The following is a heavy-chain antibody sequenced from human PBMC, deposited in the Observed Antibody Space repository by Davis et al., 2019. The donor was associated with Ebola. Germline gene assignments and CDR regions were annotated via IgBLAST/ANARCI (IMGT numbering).Heavy chain of an antibody. J-gene: IGHJ4*02. CDR2: IYSGGSA. V-gene: IGHV3-53*05. CDR3: AKDIARVTEYYFDY. D-gene: IGHD2-21*02. CDR1: GFTVSSNY. Sequence: GESLKISCAASGFTVSSNYMSWVRQAPGKGLEWVSVIYSGGSAYYADSVKGRFTISRDNSKNTLYLQMNSLRAEDTALYYCAKDIARVTEYYFDYWGQGTLVTVSS.